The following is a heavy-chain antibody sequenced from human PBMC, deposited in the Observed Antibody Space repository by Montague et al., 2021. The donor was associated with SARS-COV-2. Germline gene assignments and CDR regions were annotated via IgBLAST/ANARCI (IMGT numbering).Heavy chain of an antibody. CDR3: AKDQGDCSSSRCFRGWTYYYYGMDV. D-gene: IGHD2-2*01. Sequence: SLRLSCEASGFTFSSYGIHWVRQAPGKGLEWVAVISYDGSNKHYXDSXKGRFTISRDNSKNTLYLQMNSLRAEDTAVYYCAKDQGDCSSSRCFRGWTYYYYGMDVWGQGTTVTVSS. V-gene: IGHV3-30*18. CDR2: ISYDGSNK. J-gene: IGHJ6*02. CDR1: GFTFSSYG.